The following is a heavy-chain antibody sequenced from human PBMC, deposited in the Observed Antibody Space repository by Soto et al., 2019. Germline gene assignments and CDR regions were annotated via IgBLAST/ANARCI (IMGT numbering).Heavy chain of an antibody. D-gene: IGHD4-17*01. CDR3: ARQGNGAEGFDL. V-gene: IGHV5-51*01. J-gene: IGHJ4*02. CDR2: IYPGDSDT. Sequence: GESLKISCKGSGYSFSSHWVGWVRQMPGKGLDWMGIIYPGDSDTRYSPSFQGQVTLSADKSTNTAYLQWSSLKASDTAIYYCARQGNGAEGFDLWGQGTLVTVSS. CDR1: GYSFSSHW.